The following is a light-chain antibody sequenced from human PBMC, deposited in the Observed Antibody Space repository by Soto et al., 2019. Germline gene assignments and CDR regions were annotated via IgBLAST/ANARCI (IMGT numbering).Light chain of an antibody. CDR2: EVS. Sequence: QSALTQPASVSGSPGQSITISCTGTSSDVGGYNYVSWYQQHPGKAPKLMIYEVSNRPSGVSNRFSGSKSGNSPSLTISGLQAENEGVYTCSSYTSSSTVVFGGGTKLTV. CDR1: SSDVGGYNY. J-gene: IGLJ2*01. V-gene: IGLV2-14*01. CDR3: SSYTSSSTVV.